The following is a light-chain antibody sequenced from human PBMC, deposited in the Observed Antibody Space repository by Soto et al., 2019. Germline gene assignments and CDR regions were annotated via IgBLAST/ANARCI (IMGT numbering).Light chain of an antibody. CDR1: QSVSSS. CDR2: DAS. J-gene: IGKJ5*01. V-gene: IGKV3-11*01. Sequence: EIVLTQSPVTLSFSPGERATLSCRASQSVSSSLAWYQQKPGQAPRLLIYDASNTATGIPARFSGSGSGTDFTLTISSLEPEDFAIYYCQQRSSSITFGQGTRLETK. CDR3: QQRSSSIT.